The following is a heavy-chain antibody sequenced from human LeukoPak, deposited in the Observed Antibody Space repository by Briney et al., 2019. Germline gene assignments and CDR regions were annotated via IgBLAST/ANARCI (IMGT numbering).Heavy chain of an antibody. CDR3: ARRGLIYCSGGSCSPPYYYYYMDV. Sequence: SETLSLTCTVSGGSISSYYWSWIRQPPGKGLEWIGYIYYSGSTNYNPSLKSRVTISVDTSKNQFSLKLSSVTAADAAVYYCARRGLIYCSGGSCSPPYYYYYMDVWGKGTTVTVSS. V-gene: IGHV4-59*01. CDR2: IYYSGST. D-gene: IGHD2-15*01. CDR1: GGSISSYY. J-gene: IGHJ6*03.